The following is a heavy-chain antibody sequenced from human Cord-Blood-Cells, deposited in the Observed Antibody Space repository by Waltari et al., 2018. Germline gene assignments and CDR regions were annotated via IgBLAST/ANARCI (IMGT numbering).Heavy chain of an antibody. CDR3: ARAEGIAAAGEMDV. J-gene: IGHJ6*04. CDR1: GGSISSYY. Sequence: QVQLQESGPGLVKPSETLSLTCTVSGGSISSYYWSWIRQPAGKGLEWIGRIYTSVSTNYNPTLKSRVTMSVDTSKNQFSLKLSSVTAADTAVYYCARAEGIAAAGEMDVWGKGTTVTVSS. V-gene: IGHV4-4*07. CDR2: IYTSVST. D-gene: IGHD6-13*01.